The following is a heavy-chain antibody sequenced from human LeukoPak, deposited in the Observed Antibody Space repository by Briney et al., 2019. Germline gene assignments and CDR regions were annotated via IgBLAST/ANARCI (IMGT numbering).Heavy chain of an antibody. Sequence: GGSLRLSCAASGFTFSSYYMNWVRQAPGKGLEWVSAISESGETTFFADSVKGRFTVSRDNSRNTLFLQMNNLRADDTAVYYCATYRQQSNFDYWGQGTLSPSPQ. CDR2: ISESGETT. CDR3: ATYRQQSNFDY. CDR1: GFTFSSYY. D-gene: IGHD6-13*01. V-gene: IGHV3-23*01. J-gene: IGHJ4*02.